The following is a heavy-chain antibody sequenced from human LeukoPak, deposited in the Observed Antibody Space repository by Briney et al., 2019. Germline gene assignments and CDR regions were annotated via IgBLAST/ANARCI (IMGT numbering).Heavy chain of an antibody. D-gene: IGHD2-21*01. J-gene: IGHJ4*02. CDR1: GYTFTGYY. V-gene: IGHV1-2*02. CDR2: INPNSGGT. CDR3: ARLAMGGDCFDY. Sequence: ASVKVSCKASGYTFTGYYMHWVRQAPGQGLEWMGWINPNSGGTNYAQRFQGRVTMTRDTSISTAYMERSRLRSDDTAVYYCARLAMGGDCFDYWGQGTLVTVSS.